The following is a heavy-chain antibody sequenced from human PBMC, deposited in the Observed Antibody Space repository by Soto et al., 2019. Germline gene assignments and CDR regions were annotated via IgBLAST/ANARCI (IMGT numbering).Heavy chain of an antibody. CDR1: GGSISSGGYY. Sequence: ASETLSLTCTVSGGSISSGGYYWSWIRQHPGKGLEWIGYIYYSGSTYYNPSLKSRVTISVDTSKNQFSLKLSSVTAADTAVYYCARARITMIPFDLWGRGTLVTVSS. J-gene: IGHJ2*01. V-gene: IGHV4-31*03. CDR3: ARARITMIPFDL. CDR2: IYYSGST. D-gene: IGHD3-22*01.